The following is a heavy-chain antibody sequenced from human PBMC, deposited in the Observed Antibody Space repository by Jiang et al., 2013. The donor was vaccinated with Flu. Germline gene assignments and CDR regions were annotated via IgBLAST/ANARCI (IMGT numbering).Heavy chain of an antibody. Sequence: VQLLESGGGLVQPGGSLRLSCAASGFTFNTYAMSWVRQAPGKGLEWVSSINYSGDSKYHADSVLGRFTTSRDNSKNTLYLQMNSLRAEDTAVYYCAKGSIKTSYSDFWSGNFFDYWGQGTLVTVSS. J-gene: IGHJ4*02. CDR3: AKGSIKTSYSDFWSGNFFDY. V-gene: IGHV3-23*01. D-gene: IGHD3-3*01. CDR1: GFTFNTYA. CDR2: INYSGDSK.